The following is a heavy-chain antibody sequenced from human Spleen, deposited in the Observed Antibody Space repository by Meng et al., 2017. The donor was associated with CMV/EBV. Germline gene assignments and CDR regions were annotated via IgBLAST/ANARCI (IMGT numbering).Heavy chain of an antibody. CDR3: AKVFRQTDMVHYHYFGMDV. J-gene: IGHJ6*02. CDR1: GFNVSRFA. Sequence: GESLKISCAASGFNVSRFAMHWVRQAAGKGLDWVAVISSDGGYKNYADSVRGRFTISRDNSKNTLYLQMNSLRAEDTAVYYCAKVFRQTDMVHYHYFGMDVWGQGTAVTVSS. V-gene: IGHV3-30*04. CDR2: ISSDGGYK. D-gene: IGHD5-18*01.